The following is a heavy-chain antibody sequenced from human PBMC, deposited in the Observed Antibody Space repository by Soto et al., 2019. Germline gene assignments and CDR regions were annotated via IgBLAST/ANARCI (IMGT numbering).Heavy chain of an antibody. Sequence: PRGSLRLSCAASGFTVSSNYMSWVRQAPGKGLEWVSVIYSGGSTYYADSVRGRFTISRDNAKNTLYLQMNSLRVEDTAVDYCARVAPLQLHYYFYGMDVWGPGRPVTVS. CDR3: ARVAPLQLHYYFYGMDV. J-gene: IGHJ6*02. D-gene: IGHD3-10*01. V-gene: IGHV3-53*01. CDR1: GFTVSSNY. CDR2: IYSGGST.